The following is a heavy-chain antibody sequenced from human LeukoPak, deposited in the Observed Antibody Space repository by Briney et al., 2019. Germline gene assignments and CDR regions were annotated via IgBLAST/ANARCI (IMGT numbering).Heavy chain of an antibody. CDR2: ISDTGDST. CDR3: ATGAYCDH. J-gene: IGHJ4*02. Sequence: GGSLRLSCAASGFTFSKYGMTWVRQAPGKGLEWVSTISDTGDSTYYADSVKGRFTISRDNSENTLYLQMNGLRAEDTAIYFCATGAYCDHWGQGTLVTASS. CDR1: GFTFSKYG. V-gene: IGHV3-23*01.